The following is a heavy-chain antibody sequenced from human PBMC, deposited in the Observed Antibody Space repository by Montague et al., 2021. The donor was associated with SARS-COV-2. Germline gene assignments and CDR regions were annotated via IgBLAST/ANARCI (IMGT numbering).Heavy chain of an antibody. J-gene: IGHJ5*02. V-gene: IGHV4-39*01. D-gene: IGHD3-10*01. CDR2: IYYSGTT. CDR3: ARSTATFGESHNWFAP. Sequence: SETLSLTCTVSGGSISSGDYYWNWIRQPPGKGLEWIGSIYYSGTTYYNPSLKSRVTISVDTSKNQFSLRLSSVTATDTSVYYCARSTATFGESHNWFAPWGQGTLVIVSS. CDR1: GGSISSGDYY.